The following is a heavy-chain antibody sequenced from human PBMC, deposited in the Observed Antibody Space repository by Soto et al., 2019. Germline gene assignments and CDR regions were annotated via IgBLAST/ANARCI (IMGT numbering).Heavy chain of an antibody. D-gene: IGHD4-17*01. CDR2: ISGYNGNT. CDR1: GYTFTTYG. J-gene: IGHJ4*02. V-gene: IGHV1-18*01. Sequence: ASVKVSCKASGYTFTTYGIDWVRQAPGQGLEWMGWISGYNGNTNYAQKLQGRVTMTSDTSTSTAYMELRSLRSDDTAVYYCAREYGNYGPDYWGQGTLVTVSS. CDR3: AREYGNYGPDY.